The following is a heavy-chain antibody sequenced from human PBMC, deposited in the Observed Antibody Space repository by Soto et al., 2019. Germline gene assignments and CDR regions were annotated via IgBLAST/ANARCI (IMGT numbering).Heavy chain of an antibody. Sequence: VPTLVNTPQTLKLTCTFSAFSLTMGVFGFGWISQPPGEALEWLALIYWNDEQYYNPSLRNRLTITRDTSKNQVVLTMTNMDPVETATYYCAHRLPGPSGYDVWGQGTTVTVSS. CDR3: AHRLPGPSGYDV. CDR1: AFSLTMGVFG. CDR2: IYWNDEQ. V-gene: IGHV2-5*01. J-gene: IGHJ6*02. D-gene: IGHD6-13*01.